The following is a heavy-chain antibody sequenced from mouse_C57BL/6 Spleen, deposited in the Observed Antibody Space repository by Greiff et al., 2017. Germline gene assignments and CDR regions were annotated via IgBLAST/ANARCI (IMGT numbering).Heavy chain of an antibody. Sequence: EVQRVESGGGLVKPGGSLKLSCAASGFTFSSYAMSWVRQTPEKRLEWVATISDGGSYTYYPDTVKGRFTISRDNAKNNLYLQMSHLKSEDTAMYYCARSRYYYGSSWYFDVWGTGTTVTVSS. CDR3: ARSRYYYGSSWYFDV. CDR2: ISDGGSYT. D-gene: IGHD1-1*01. V-gene: IGHV5-4*01. J-gene: IGHJ1*03. CDR1: GFTFSSYA.